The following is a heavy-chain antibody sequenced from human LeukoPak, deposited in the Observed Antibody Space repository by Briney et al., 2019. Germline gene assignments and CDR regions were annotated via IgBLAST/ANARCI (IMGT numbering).Heavy chain of an antibody. V-gene: IGHV5-51*01. CDR1: GYSFTSYC. D-gene: IGHD1-26*01. J-gene: IGHJ3*01. CDR3: GMSGDRVPLQDDVFDV. CDR2: IYPGDSGP. Sequence: GESLKISCKVSGYSFTSYCIGWVRQMPGKGLECMGIIYPGDSGPTYSPSFQGQLTISVDKSINTAYLQWSSLQASDTAMYYCGMSGDRVPLQDDVFDVWGQGTMVTVST.